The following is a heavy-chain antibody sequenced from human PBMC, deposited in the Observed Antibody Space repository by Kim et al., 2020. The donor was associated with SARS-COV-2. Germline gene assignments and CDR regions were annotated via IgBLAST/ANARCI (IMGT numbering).Heavy chain of an antibody. D-gene: IGHD2-21*02. J-gene: IGHJ5*02. CDR1: GGSISSSSYY. Sequence: SETLSLTCTVSGGSISSSSYYWGWIRQPPGKGLEWIESIYYSGSTYYNPSLKSRVTISVDTSKNQFSLKLSSVTAADTAVYYCARQQHIVVVTAIRFWFDPWGQGTLVTVSS. CDR2: IYYSGST. CDR3: ARQQHIVVVTAIRFWFDP. V-gene: IGHV4-39*01.